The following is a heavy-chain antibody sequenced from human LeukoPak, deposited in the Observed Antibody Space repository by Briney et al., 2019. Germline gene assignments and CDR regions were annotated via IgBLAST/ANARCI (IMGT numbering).Heavy chain of an antibody. CDR3: AKLLTGGYSYGQNDS. CDR1: GFTFSSYG. CDR2: IRYDGSNE. Sequence: GGSLRLSCAASGFTFSSYGMHWVRQAPGKGLEWVAFIRYDGSNEYYADSVKGRFTISRDNSKNTLYLQMNSLRAEDTAVYYCAKLLTGGYSYGQNDSWGQGTLVTVSS. J-gene: IGHJ4*02. D-gene: IGHD5-18*01. V-gene: IGHV3-30*02.